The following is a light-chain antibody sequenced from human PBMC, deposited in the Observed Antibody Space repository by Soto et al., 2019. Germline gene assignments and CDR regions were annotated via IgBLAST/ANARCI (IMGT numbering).Light chain of an antibody. CDR1: QSVNRY. J-gene: IGKJ4*02. V-gene: IGKV3-11*01. CDR2: DAS. CDR3: QHRRDWPLT. Sequence: EIVLTQSPAPLSLSPGERATLSCRASQSVNRYLLWYQQKPGQPPRLLIYDASNRATGIPARFSGSGSGTDFTLTISSLEAEDAAIYYCQHRRDWPLTFGGGTKVEIK.